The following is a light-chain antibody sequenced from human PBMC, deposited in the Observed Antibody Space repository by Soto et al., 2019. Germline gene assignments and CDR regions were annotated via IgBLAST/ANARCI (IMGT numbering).Light chain of an antibody. CDR1: QSIRSY. V-gene: IGKV1-39*01. J-gene: IGKJ4*01. CDR3: QQVNSYPLT. CDR2: AAS. Sequence: DIQMTQSPSSLSASVGDRVTITCRASQSIRSYLNWYQQKPGKAPKLLIYAASSLQSGVPSRFSGSGSETDFTLTISSLQAEDFATYYCQQVNSYPLTFGGGTKVDIK.